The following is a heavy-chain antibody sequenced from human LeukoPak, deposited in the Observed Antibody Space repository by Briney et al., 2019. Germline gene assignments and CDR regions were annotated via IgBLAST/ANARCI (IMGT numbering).Heavy chain of an antibody. CDR2: INPSGGST. J-gene: IGHJ1*01. D-gene: IGHD6-13*01. CDR1: GYTFTSYY. Sequence: GASVKVSCKASGYTFTSYYMHWVRQAPGQGLEWMGMINPSGGSTSYAQKFQGRVRMTRDTSTSTVYMELSSLRSEATAVYYCARVRVSGRIAAAGTHFPHWGQGTLVTVSS. CDR3: ARVRVSGRIAAAGTHFPH. V-gene: IGHV1-46*01.